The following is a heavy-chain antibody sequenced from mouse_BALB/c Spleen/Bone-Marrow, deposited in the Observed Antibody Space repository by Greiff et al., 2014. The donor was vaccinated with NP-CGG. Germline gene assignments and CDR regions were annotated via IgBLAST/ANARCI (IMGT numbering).Heavy chain of an antibody. CDR3: AREGGNFPWFAY. CDR1: GYAFTDYA. D-gene: IGHD2-1*01. V-gene: IGHV1S137*01. Sequence: QVQLQQSGAELVRPGVSVKISCKGSGYAFTDYAMHWVKQSHAKSLEWIGVISTYYGDASYNQEFKGKATMTVDKSSSTAYMELARLTSEDSAIYYCAREGGNFPWFAYWGQGTLVTVSA. J-gene: IGHJ3*01. CDR2: ISTYYGDA.